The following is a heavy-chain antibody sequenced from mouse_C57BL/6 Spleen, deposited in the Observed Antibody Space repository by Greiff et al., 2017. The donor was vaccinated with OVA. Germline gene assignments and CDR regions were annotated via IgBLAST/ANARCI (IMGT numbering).Heavy chain of an antibody. J-gene: IGHJ3*01. CDR3: ARSYGSSLFAY. D-gene: IGHD1-1*01. CDR1: GYSITSGYD. V-gene: IGHV3-1*01. Sequence: EVKLVESGPGMVKPSQSLSLTCTVTGYSITSGYDWHWIRHFPGNKLEWMGYISYSGSTNYNPSLKSRISITHDTSKNHFFLKLNSVTTEDTATYYCARSYGSSLFAYWGQGTLVTVSA. CDR2: ISYSGST.